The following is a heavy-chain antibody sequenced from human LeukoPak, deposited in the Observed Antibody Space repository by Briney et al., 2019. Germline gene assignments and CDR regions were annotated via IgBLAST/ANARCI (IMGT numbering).Heavy chain of an antibody. CDR3: ARQIPPILFDY. CDR1: GFTFTNYW. Sequence: GGSLRLSCAASGFTFTNYWIHWVRQAPGKGLMWVSRIKSDGITTNYADSVKGRFTISRDNAKNTVYLQMNSLKAEDTAVYYCARQIPPILFDYWGQGTLVTVSS. V-gene: IGHV3-74*01. J-gene: IGHJ4*02. CDR2: IKSDGITT. D-gene: IGHD1-14*01.